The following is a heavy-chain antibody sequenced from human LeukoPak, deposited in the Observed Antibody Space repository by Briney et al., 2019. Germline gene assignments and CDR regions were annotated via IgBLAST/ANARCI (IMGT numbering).Heavy chain of an antibody. CDR2: IYYSGST. V-gene: IGHV4-59*12. CDR1: GGSISSYY. Sequence: PSETLSLTCTVSGGSISSYYWSWIRQPPGKGLEWIGYIYYSGSTNYNPSLKSRVTISVDTSKNQFSLKLSSVTAADTAVYYCARRYYDFWSGSTSYYFDYWGQGTLVTVSS. D-gene: IGHD3-3*01. J-gene: IGHJ4*02. CDR3: ARRYYDFWSGSTSYYFDY.